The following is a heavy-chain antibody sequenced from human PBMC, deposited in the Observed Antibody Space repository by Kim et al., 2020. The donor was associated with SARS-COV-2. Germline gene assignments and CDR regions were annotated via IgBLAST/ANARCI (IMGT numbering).Heavy chain of an antibody. V-gene: IGHV4-34*01. CDR3: ARGGGSSWYGDY. D-gene: IGHD6-13*01. J-gene: IGHJ4*02. Sequence: CNPAPRGRVTISVDTSKNQCSLKLSSVTAADTAVYYCARGGGSSWYGDYWGQGTLVTVSS.